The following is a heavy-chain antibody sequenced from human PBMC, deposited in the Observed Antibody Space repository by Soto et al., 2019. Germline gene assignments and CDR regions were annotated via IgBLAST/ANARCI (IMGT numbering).Heavy chain of an antibody. CDR3: AKELFSPHHYFYGMDV. V-gene: IGHV1-69*05. J-gene: IGHJ6*02. CDR1: GGTFSSYA. Sequence: SVKVSCKASGGTFSSYAISWVRQAPGQGLEWMGGIIPIFGTANYAQKFQGRFTISRDNSKNTLYLQMNSLRAEDTAVYYCAKELFSPHHYFYGMDVWGQGTTVTVSS. D-gene: IGHD1-26*01. CDR2: IIPIFGTA.